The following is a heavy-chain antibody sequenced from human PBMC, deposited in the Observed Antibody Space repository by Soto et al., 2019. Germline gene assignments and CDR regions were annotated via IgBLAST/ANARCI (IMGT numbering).Heavy chain of an antibody. CDR1: GGSIISGGYS. J-gene: IGHJ3*02. Sequence: QLQLQESGSGLVKPSQTLSLTCAVSGGSIISGGYSWSWIRPPPGKGLQWIGHIYEGGNTYYTPSRESRVAISTDTSKNRFSMRRSSVTAADTAVYYCVRRSPEDAFDIWGQGTMVTVSP. CDR2: IYEGGNT. CDR3: VRRSPEDAFDI. V-gene: IGHV4-30-2*01.